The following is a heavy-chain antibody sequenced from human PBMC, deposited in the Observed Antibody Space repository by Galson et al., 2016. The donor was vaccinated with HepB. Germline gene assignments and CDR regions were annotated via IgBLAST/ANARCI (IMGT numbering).Heavy chain of an antibody. CDR3: ARSSRAAMFAYFDC. J-gene: IGHJ4*02. CDR1: GYTLSNYA. V-gene: IGHV1-3*01. Sequence: SVKVSCKASGYTLSNYAIHWIRQAPGQRLKWMGWINADNDDTKYSHDFQARVTISSDTSASTCYMALSRLRSEDTAVYYCARSSRAAMFAYFDCWGQGTLVTVSS. CDR2: INADNDDT. D-gene: IGHD2-2*01.